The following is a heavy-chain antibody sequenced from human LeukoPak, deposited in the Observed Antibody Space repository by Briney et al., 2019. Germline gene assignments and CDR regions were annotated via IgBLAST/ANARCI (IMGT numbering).Heavy chain of an antibody. V-gene: IGHV1-8*01. D-gene: IGHD2-2*03. J-gene: IGHJ5*02. CDR2: MTPNSGDS. CDR3: ATMDVDGRGSDWFNT. Sequence: GASMKVSCKASGYTFTSRNINWVRQATGQRLEWLGWMTPNSGDSGYAQKFKGRVTMTGNTAMSTAYMELRDLRSEDTAVYYCATMDVDGRGSDWFNTWGQGTLVTVSS. CDR1: GYTFTSRN.